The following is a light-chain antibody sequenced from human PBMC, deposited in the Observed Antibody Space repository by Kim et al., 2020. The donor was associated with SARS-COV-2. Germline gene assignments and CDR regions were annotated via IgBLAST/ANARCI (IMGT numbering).Light chain of an antibody. CDR1: GSNVGAYNY. Sequence: GQSVTISFAGTGSNVGAYNYVSWYQQDPGKAPKLLIYDVTKRPSGVPDRFSGSKSANTASLTISGLQAEDEAEYYCSSYAGYYTLVFGGGTQLTVL. V-gene: IGLV2-11*03. CDR3: SSYAGYYTLV. CDR2: DVT. J-gene: IGLJ2*01.